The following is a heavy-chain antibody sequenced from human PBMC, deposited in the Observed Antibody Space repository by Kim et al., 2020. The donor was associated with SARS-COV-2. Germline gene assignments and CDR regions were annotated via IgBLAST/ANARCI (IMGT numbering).Heavy chain of an antibody. D-gene: IGHD3-22*01. CDR3: AREYYYDSSGYYAPDY. V-gene: IGHV3-48*02. Sequence: GGSLRLSCAASGFTFSSYSMNWVRQAPGKGLEWVSYISSSSSTIYYADSVKGRFTISSDNAKNSLYLQMNSLRDEDTAVYYCAREYYYDSSGYYAPDYWGQGTLVTVSS. CDR2: ISSSSSTI. CDR1: GFTFSSYS. J-gene: IGHJ4*02.